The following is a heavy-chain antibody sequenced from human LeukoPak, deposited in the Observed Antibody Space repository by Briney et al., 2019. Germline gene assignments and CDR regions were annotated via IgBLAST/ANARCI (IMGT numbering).Heavy chain of an antibody. Sequence: GASVKVSCKASGGTFSSYAISWVRQAPGQGLEWMGGIIPIFGTANYAQKFQGRVTITADESTSTAYMELSSLRSEDTAVYYCARGGHQLRYFDWLLYHNWFDPWGQGTLVTVSS. CDR2: IIPIFGTA. J-gene: IGHJ5*02. CDR1: GGTFSSYA. CDR3: ARGGHQLRYFDWLLYHNWFDP. D-gene: IGHD3-9*01. V-gene: IGHV1-69*13.